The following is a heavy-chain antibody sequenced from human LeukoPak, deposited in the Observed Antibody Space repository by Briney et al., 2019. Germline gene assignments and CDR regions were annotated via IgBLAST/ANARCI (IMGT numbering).Heavy chain of an antibody. Sequence: GGSLRLSCAASGFTVSSNYMSWVRQAPGKGLKWVSVIYSGGSTYYADSVKGRFTISRDNSKNTLYLQMNSLRAEDTAVYYCARGGYSGYDPVGDAFDIWGQGTMVTVSS. D-gene: IGHD5-12*01. CDR2: IYSGGST. CDR1: GFTVSSNY. CDR3: ARGGYSGYDPVGDAFDI. V-gene: IGHV3-66*01. J-gene: IGHJ3*02.